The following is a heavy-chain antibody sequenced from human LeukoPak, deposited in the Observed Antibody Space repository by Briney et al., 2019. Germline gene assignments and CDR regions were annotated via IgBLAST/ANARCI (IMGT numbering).Heavy chain of an antibody. D-gene: IGHD5-24*01. CDR3: AKDGAGYTLAGYYFDY. CDR1: GFTFSSYA. V-gene: IGHV3-23*01. Sequence: GGSLRLSRGASGFTFSSYARTWVREAPGKGLECVSAISGSGGSTYYADSVKGRFTLSRDNSKNTSNLHMHSLSAEDTAVYYCAKDGAGYTLAGYYFDYWGQGTLVTVSS. J-gene: IGHJ4*02. CDR2: ISGSGGST.